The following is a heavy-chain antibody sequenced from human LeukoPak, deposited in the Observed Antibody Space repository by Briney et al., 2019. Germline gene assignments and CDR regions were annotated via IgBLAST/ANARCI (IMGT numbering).Heavy chain of an antibody. CDR3: ARAIGGGHYYGSGSYYKDRDSFHYYYYMDV. J-gene: IGHJ6*03. Sequence: ASVKVSCKASGGTFSSYAISWVRQAPGQGLEWMGWISAYNGNTKYAQKLQGRVTMTTDTATSTAYMELRSLRSDDTAVYYCARAIGGGHYYGSGSYYKDRDSFHYYYYMDVWGKGTTVTISS. D-gene: IGHD3-10*01. V-gene: IGHV1-18*01. CDR2: ISAYNGNT. CDR1: GGTFSSYA.